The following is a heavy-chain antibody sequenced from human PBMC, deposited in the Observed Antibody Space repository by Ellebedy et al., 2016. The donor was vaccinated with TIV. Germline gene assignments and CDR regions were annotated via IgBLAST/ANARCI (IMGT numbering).Heavy chain of an antibody. CDR2: INPDSGGT. D-gene: IGHD4/OR15-4a*01. J-gene: IGHJ6*02. CDR1: GYTLTDDY. V-gene: IGHV1-2*02. Sequence: ASVKVSCKASGYTLTDDYIHWVRQAPGQGLEWMGWINPDSGGTNLPQKFQGRVTMTRDTSVNTAYMELSRLQSDDTAVYYCARVLRATSGMDVWGQGTTVIVS. CDR3: ARVLRATSGMDV.